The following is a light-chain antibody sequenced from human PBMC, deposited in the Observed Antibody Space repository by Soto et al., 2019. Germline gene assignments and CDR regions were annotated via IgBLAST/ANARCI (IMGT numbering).Light chain of an antibody. CDR3: QQYSSYSS. J-gene: IGKJ2*01. Sequence: DIQMTQSPSTLSASVGDRVTITCRASQSISGCLAWYQQKPGKAPNLLISDASSLESGVPSRFSGSGSGTEFTLIISGLQPDDFATYYCQQYSSYSSFGQGTKLEIK. V-gene: IGKV1-5*01. CDR2: DAS. CDR1: QSISGC.